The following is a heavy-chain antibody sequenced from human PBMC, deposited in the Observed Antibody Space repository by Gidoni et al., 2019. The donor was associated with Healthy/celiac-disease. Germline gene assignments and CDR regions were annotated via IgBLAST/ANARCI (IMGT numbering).Heavy chain of an antibody. CDR1: GFTFSSYA. D-gene: IGHD3-22*01. J-gene: IGHJ4*02. V-gene: IGHV3-30*04. CDR3: ARDLLAYDSSGYYPDY. Sequence: QVQLVESGGGVVQPGRSLRLSCAASGFTFSSYAMHWVRQAPGKGLEWVAVISYDGSNKYYADSVKGRFTISRDNSKNTLYLQMNSLRAEDTAVYYCARDLLAYDSSGYYPDYWGQGTLVTVSS. CDR2: ISYDGSNK.